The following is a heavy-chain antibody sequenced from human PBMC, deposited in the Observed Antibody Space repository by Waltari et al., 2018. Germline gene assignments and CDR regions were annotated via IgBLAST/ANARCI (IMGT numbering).Heavy chain of an antibody. V-gene: IGHV4-34*01. CDR1: GFTFSSYA. CDR2: INHSGST. J-gene: IGHJ6*02. D-gene: IGHD4-4*01. Sequence: VQLLESGGGLVQPGGSLRLSCAASGFTFSSYAMSWVRQAPGKGLEWIGEINHSGSTNYNPALKSRVTISVDTSKNQFSLKLGSVTAADTAVYYCARDYLLATVTTWGYYYYGMDVWGQGTTVTVSS. CDR3: ARDYLLATVTTWGYYYYGMDV.